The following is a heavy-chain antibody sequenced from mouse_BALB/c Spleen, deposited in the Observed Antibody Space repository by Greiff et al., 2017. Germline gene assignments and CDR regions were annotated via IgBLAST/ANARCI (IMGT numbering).Heavy chain of an antibody. V-gene: IGHV5-6-5*01. D-gene: IGHD2-14*01. CDR2: ISSGGST. J-gene: IGHJ3*01. CDR3: ARGHRYGFAY. CDR1: GFTFSSYA. Sequence: EVQLQESGGGLVKPGGSLKLSCAASGFTFSSYAMSWVRQTPEKRLEWVASISSGGSTYYPDSVKGRFTISRDNARNILYLQMSSLRSEDTAMYYCARGHRYGFAYWGQGTLVTVSA.